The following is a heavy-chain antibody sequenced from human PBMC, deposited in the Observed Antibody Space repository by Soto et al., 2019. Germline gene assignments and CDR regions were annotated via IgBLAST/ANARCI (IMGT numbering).Heavy chain of an antibody. Sequence: GASVKVCFKASGYTFTRYYMHLVRQAPGQRLEWMGWINPNSGGTNYAQKFQGWVTMTRDTSISTAYMELSRLRSDDTAVYYCARESFPSSSWYDYGMDVWGQGTTVTVSS. V-gene: IGHV1-2*04. J-gene: IGHJ6*02. D-gene: IGHD6-13*01. CDR3: ARESFPSSSWYDYGMDV. CDR1: GYTFTRYY. CDR2: INPNSGGT.